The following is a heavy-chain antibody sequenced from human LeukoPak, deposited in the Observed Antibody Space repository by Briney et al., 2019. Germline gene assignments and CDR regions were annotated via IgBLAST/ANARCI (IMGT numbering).Heavy chain of an antibody. CDR2: IYHSGST. J-gene: IGHJ4*02. V-gene: IGHV4-38-2*01. Sequence: SETLSLTCAVSGYSISSGYYWGWIRQPPGKGLEWIGSIYHSGSTYYNPSLKSRVAISVDTSKNQFSLKLSSVTAADTAVYYCASPDYWGQGTLVTVSS. CDR1: GYSISSGYY. CDR3: ASPDY.